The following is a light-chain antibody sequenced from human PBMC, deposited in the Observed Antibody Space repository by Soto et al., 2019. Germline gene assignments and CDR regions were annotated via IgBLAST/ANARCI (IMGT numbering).Light chain of an antibody. J-gene: IGKJ2*01. CDR1: QSVSSY. CDR2: HAS. Sequence: EIVLTQSPATLSLSPGERATLSCRASQSVSSYLAWYQHKPGQAPRLLIYHASNRATGIPARFSGSGSGTDFTLTISSLEPEDFAVYYCQHRSNWPPYTFGQGTKLEIK. V-gene: IGKV3-11*01. CDR3: QHRSNWPPYT.